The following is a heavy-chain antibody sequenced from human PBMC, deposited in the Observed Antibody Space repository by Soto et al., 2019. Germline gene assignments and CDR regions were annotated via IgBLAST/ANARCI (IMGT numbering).Heavy chain of an antibody. V-gene: IGHV4-39*01. CDR2: INHSGST. CDR1: DGSMNSDSSY. D-gene: IGHD3-22*01. Sequence: PSETLSLTCRVSDGSMNSDSSYWGWIRQPPGKGLEWIGVINHSGSTYHNLSLKGRVTMSVDASRNQFSLKLTYMTAADTAVYYCARLGGYVSVGYYYLWDSWGQGTLVTV. CDR3: ARLGGYVSVGYYYLWDS. J-gene: IGHJ4*02.